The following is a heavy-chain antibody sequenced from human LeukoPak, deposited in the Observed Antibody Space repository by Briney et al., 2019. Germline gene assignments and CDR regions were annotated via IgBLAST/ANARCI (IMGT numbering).Heavy chain of an antibody. V-gene: IGHV4-34*01. CDR3: ARSGGYSYGYGFDY. CDR2: INHSGST. J-gene: IGHJ4*02. CDR1: GGSFSGYY. D-gene: IGHD5-18*01. Sequence: PSETLSLTCAVYGGSFSGYYWSWIRQPPGKGLEWIGEINHSGSTNYNPSLKSRVTILADTSKNQFSLKLSSVTAADTAVYYCARSGGYSYGYGFDYWGQGTLVTVST.